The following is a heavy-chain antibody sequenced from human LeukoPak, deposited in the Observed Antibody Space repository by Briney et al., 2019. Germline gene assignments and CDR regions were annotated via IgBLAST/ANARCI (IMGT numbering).Heavy chain of an antibody. CDR1: GFTFSSYS. J-gene: IGHJ4*02. CDR3: ARDSMVRGVIVPDY. Sequence: GGSLRLSCAASGFTFSSYSMNWVRQAPGKRLEWVSSISSSSSYIYYADSVKGRFTISRDNAKNSLYLQMNSLSAEDTAVYYCARDSMVRGVIVPDYWGQGTLVTVSS. CDR2: ISSSSSYI. D-gene: IGHD3-10*01. V-gene: IGHV3-21*01.